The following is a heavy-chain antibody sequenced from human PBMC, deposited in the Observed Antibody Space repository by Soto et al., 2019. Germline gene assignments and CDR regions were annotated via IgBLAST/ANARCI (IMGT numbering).Heavy chain of an antibody. CDR3: ARDFYPLAYYFDP. Sequence: QVQLVQSEAEVKKPGASVKVSCEASGYTFINHGISWVRQAPGQGLEWMGWVSGSNGNTKYAQKLQGRVTMTTETSTSTAHMELRNLRSDDTAVYFCARDFYPLAYYFDPGGQGTLVTVSS. CDR1: GYTFINHG. CDR2: VSGSNGNT. V-gene: IGHV1-18*04. J-gene: IGHJ4*02.